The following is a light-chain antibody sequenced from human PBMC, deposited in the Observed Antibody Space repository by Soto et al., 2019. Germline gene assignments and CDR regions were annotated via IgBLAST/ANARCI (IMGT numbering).Light chain of an antibody. CDR1: QGISSW. CDR3: QQADSFPLT. J-gene: IGKJ4*02. V-gene: IGKV1-12*01. Sequence: DIQMTQSPSSVSASVGDRVTITCRASQGISSWLAWYQHKPGKAPNLLIYAASILQSGVPSRFSGSGSGTAFTLTISNLQPEDFATYYCQQADSFPLTLGGGTKVEIK. CDR2: AAS.